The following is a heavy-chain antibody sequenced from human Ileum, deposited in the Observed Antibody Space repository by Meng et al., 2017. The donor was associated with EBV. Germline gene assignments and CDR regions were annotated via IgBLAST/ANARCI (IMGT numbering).Heavy chain of an antibody. Sequence: QVQLQESGPGRVKPYQTLSLTCTVSGGSISSSNYYWSWIRQPPGKGLEWSGHIYNSGSTYYNPSLKSRITISVDTSKNQFSLKLSSVTAADTAVYYCARGQKGYFDLWGRGTLVTVSS. J-gene: IGHJ2*01. CDR3: ARGQKGYFDL. CDR2: IYNSGST. V-gene: IGHV4-30-4*01. CDR1: GGSISSSNYY.